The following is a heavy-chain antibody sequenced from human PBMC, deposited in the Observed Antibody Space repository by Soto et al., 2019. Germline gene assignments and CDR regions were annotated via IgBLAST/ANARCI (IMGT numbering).Heavy chain of an antibody. V-gene: IGHV4-30-2*01. CDR2: TYHSGNP. D-gene: IGHD4-17*01. J-gene: IGHJ5*02. CDR3: ARETYGDYVGDIDT. Sequence: SETLSLTCTLSGGSISSGDYSWAWLRQTPGKRLEWIGHTYHSGNPYYNPSLKSRVIISVDRSKNRFSPKRSSVTAADTAVYYFARETYGDYVGDIDTWGEGTLGTASS. CDR1: GGSISSGDYS.